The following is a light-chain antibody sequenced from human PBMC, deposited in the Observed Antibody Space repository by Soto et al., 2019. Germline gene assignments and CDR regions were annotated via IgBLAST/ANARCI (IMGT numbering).Light chain of an antibody. CDR2: DVS. CDR3: CSYTSSSTGV. J-gene: IGLJ2*01. Sequence: QSALTQPASVSGSPGQSITISCTGTSSDVGGYNYVSWYQQHPGKAPKLMIYDVSNRPSGVSNRFSGSKSGNTASLTISGLHADDEADYYCCSYTSSSTGVFGGGTKVTVL. V-gene: IGLV2-14*01. CDR1: SSDVGGYNY.